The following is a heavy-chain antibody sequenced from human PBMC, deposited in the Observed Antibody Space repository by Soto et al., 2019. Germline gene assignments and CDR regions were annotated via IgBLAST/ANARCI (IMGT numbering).Heavy chain of an antibody. CDR3: ARGGTAGYDFWSNPRGDWLAS. D-gene: IGHD3-3*01. Sequence: QEQLLQSGAEVRRPGASVTVSCKASGYNFINYDISWVRQAAGQGLEWMGWMRPRTGMTKTTYLPYYKHRLTMTMDTSLTTAYLDVRALASADTAVYFCARGGTAGYDFWSNPRGDWLASWGQGILVTVSS. V-gene: IGHV1-8*01. CDR2: MRPRTGMTKT. J-gene: IGHJ5*01. CDR1: GYNFINYD.